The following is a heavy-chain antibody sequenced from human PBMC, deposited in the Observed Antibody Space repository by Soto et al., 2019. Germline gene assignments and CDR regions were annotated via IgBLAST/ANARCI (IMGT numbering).Heavy chain of an antibody. CDR2: INPSGGNT. CDR3: ARPGKYCSGTSCYLPFDY. Sequence: ASVKVSCKASGYTFTSYYMHWVRQAPGQGLEWMGIINPSGGNTSYAQKFQGRVTMTRDTSTSTVYMELSSLRSQDTAVYYCARPGKYCSGTSCYLPFDYWGQGTLVTVSS. CDR1: GYTFTSYY. J-gene: IGHJ4*02. V-gene: IGHV1-46*03. D-gene: IGHD2-2*01.